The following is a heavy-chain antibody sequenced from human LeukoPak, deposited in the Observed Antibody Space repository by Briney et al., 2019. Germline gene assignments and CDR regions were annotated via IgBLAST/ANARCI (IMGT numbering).Heavy chain of an antibody. CDR2: ISAYNGNT. D-gene: IGHD3-3*01. J-gene: IGHJ3*02. CDR3: ARYYDFWSGLTINDAFDI. CDR1: GYTFTSYY. Sequence: ASVKVSCKASGYTFTSYYMHWVRQAPGQGLEWMGWISAYNGNTNYAQKLQGRVTMTTDTSTSTAYMELRSLRSDDTAVYYCARYYDFWSGLTINDAFDIWGQGTMVTVSS. V-gene: IGHV1-18*04.